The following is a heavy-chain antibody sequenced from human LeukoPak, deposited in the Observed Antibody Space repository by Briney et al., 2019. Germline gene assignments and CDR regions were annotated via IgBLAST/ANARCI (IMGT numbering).Heavy chain of an antibody. Sequence: PSETLSLTSTVSGGSISSGDYYWSWIRQPPGKGLEWIGYIYYSGSTYYNPSLKSRVTISVDTSKNQFSLKLSSATAADTAVYYCAREVAVAAGWFDPWGQGTLVTVSS. D-gene: IGHD6-19*01. CDR3: AREVAVAAGWFDP. CDR2: IYYSGST. CDR1: GGSISSGDYY. J-gene: IGHJ5*02. V-gene: IGHV4-30-4*01.